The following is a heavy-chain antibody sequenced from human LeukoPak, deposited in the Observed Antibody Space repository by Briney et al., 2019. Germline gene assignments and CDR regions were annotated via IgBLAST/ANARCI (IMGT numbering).Heavy chain of an antibody. V-gene: IGHV3-66*01. CDR1: GFTVSSNY. CDR2: IYSGGST. J-gene: IGHJ4*02. CDR3: AGGLRYCSGGSCYSGFDY. Sequence: PGGSLRLSCAASGFTVSSNYMSWVRQAPGKGLEWVSVIYSGGSTYYADSVKGRFTISRDNSKNTLYLQMNSLRAEDMAVYYCAGGLRYCSGGSCYSGFDYWGQGTLVTVSS. D-gene: IGHD2-15*01.